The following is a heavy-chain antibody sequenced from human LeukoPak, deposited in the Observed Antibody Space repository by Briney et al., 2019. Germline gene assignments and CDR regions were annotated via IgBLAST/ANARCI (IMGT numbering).Heavy chain of an antibody. CDR3: AKDRRYYYDSSEGFGLDY. Sequence: PGGSLRLSCAASGFTFSSYNMNWVRQAPGKGLEWVSYISSSSNTIYYADSVKGRFTISRDNAKNSLYLQMNGLRAEDTAVYYCAKDRRYYYDSSEGFGLDYWGQGTLVTVSS. V-gene: IGHV3-48*04. J-gene: IGHJ4*02. CDR1: GFTFSSYN. D-gene: IGHD3-22*01. CDR2: ISSSSNTI.